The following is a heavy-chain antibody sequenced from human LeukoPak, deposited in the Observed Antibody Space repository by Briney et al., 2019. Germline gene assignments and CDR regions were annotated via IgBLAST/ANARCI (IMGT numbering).Heavy chain of an antibody. Sequence: SETLSLTCTVSGGSISSSPYYWGWIRQPPGKGLEWIGSIYYSGTTHYSPSLKSRVTITVDTSKNQFSLKLSSVTAADTAVYYCARARGSGGYWGQGTLVTVSS. CDR3: ARARGSGGY. CDR2: IYYSGTT. D-gene: IGHD3-16*01. J-gene: IGHJ4*02. V-gene: IGHV4-39*07. CDR1: GGSISSSPYY.